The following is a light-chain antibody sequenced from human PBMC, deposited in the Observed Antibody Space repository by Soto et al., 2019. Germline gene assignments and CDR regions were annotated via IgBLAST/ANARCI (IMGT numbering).Light chain of an antibody. V-gene: IGLV2-14*01. CDR3: SSYTSSSTVYV. CDR1: SSDVGGYNY. CDR2: DVS. Sequence: QSALTQPASVSGSPGQSITISCTGTSSDVGGYNYVSWYQQHPGKAPKLMIYDVSNRPSGVSNRFSGSKSGNTASLTIAGFQAEDESDYYCSSYTSSSTVYVVWSGTKGTVL. J-gene: IGLJ1*01.